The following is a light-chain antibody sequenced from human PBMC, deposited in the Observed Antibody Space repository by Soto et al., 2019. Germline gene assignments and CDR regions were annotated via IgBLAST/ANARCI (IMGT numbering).Light chain of an antibody. V-gene: IGKV3-11*01. CDR2: DAS. J-gene: IGKJ1*01. CDR1: QSVSSY. CDR3: RQRSSWWT. Sequence: EIVLTQSPATLSLSPGERATLSCRASQSVSSYLAWYQQKPGQTPRLLIYDASNRATGIPARFSGSGSGTDFTLTISSPEPEDFAVYYCRQRSSWWTFGQGTKVEI.